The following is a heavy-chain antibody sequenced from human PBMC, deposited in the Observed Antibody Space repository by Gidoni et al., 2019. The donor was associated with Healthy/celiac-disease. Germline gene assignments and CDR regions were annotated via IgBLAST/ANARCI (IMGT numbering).Heavy chain of an antibody. CDR1: GFTFDDYA. J-gene: IGHJ3*02. D-gene: IGHD3-22*01. Sequence: EVQLVESGGGLVQPGRSLRLSCAASGFTFDDYALHWVRQAPGKGLEWVSGISWNSGSIGYADSVKGRFTISRDNAKNSLYLQMNSLRAEDTALYYCAKAAQASKSPPYYYDSSGGGGDAFDIWGQGTMVTVSS. CDR2: ISWNSGSI. V-gene: IGHV3-9*01. CDR3: AKAAQASKSPPYYYDSSGGGGDAFDI.